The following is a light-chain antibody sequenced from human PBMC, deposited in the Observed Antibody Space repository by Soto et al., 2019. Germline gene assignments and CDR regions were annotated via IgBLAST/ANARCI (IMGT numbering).Light chain of an antibody. V-gene: IGKV3-20*01. Sequence: EILLTQSPGTLSLSSWARSTLACRASQSVSSSYLAWYQQKPGQAHRRLIYGASSRATGIPGMFSGSGAGTDFTITISRLEPEDFAVYGCQQNSSSWTVGQGTKVDIK. CDR3: QQNSSSWT. J-gene: IGKJ1*01. CDR2: GAS. CDR1: QSVSSSY.